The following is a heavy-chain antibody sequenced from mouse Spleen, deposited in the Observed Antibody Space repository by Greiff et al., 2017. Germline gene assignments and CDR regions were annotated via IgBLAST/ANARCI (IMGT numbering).Heavy chain of an antibody. CDR2: IWSGGST. J-gene: IGHJ4*01. V-gene: IGHV2-2*01. Sequence: QVQLKESGPGLVQPSQSLSITCTVSGFSLTSYGVHWVRQSPGKGLEWLGVIWSGGSTDYNAAFISRLSISKDNSKSQVFFKMNSLQADDTAIYYCARKRGDGDYYAMDYWGQGTSVTVSS. CDR3: ARKRGDGDYYAMDY. D-gene: IGHD1-2*01. CDR1: GFSLTSYG.